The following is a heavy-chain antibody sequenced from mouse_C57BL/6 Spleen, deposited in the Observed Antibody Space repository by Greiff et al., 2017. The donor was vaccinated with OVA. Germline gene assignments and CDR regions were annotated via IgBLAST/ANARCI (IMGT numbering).Heavy chain of an antibody. D-gene: IGHD3-3*01. Sequence: VQLQQSGAELVRPGASVKLSCKASGYTFTDSYINWVKQRPGQGLEWIARIYPGSGNTYYNEKFKGKATLTAEKSSSTAYMQLSSLTSEDSAVYFCARGGLDYWGQGTTLTVSS. CDR3: ARGGLDY. CDR2: IYPGSGNT. CDR1: GYTFTDSY. J-gene: IGHJ2*01. V-gene: IGHV1-76*01.